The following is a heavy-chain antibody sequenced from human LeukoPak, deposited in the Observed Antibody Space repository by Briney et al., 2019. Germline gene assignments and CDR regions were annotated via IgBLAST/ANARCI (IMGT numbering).Heavy chain of an antibody. D-gene: IGHD3-10*01. CDR1: GFTFSDYY. J-gene: IGHJ4*02. CDR2: ISSSGSAI. Sequence: GGSLRLSCAASGFTFSDYYMSWIRQAPGKGLEWVSYISSSGSAIYYADSVKGRFTISRDNAKNSLYLQMNSLRAEDTAVYYCARVTSYGSGRVFDYWGQGTLVTVSS. CDR3: ARVTSYGSGRVFDY. V-gene: IGHV3-11*01.